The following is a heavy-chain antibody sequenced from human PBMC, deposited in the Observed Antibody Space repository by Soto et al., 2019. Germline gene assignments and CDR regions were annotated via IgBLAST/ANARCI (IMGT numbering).Heavy chain of an antibody. CDR3: ARAVYYGSGSPGGYGMDV. Sequence: GGSLRLSCAASGFIFSSYGMHWVRQAPGKGLEWVAVIWYDGSIKYYADSVKGRFTISRDNSKNTLYLRMTSLRAEDTAVYYCARAVYYGSGSPGGYGMDVWGQGTTVTVSS. CDR1: GFIFSSYG. J-gene: IGHJ6*02. CDR2: IWYDGSIK. V-gene: IGHV3-33*01. D-gene: IGHD3-10*01.